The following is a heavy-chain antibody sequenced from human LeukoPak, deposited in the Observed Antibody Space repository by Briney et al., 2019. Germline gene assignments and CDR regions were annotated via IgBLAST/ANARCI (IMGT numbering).Heavy chain of an antibody. CDR1: GYTLTGYY. D-gene: IGHD2-2*01. V-gene: IGHV1-46*01. CDR3: VRAPVVVPAAPMWFDP. CDR2: INPVDGTT. J-gene: IGHJ5*02. Sequence: ASVKVSCKASGYTLTGYYIHWVRQAPGQGLEWMGIINPVDGTTSHAQNFQGRVTMTRDTSTNTVYMELSSLRSDDTAVYYCVRAPVVVPAAPMWFDPWGQGTLVTVSS.